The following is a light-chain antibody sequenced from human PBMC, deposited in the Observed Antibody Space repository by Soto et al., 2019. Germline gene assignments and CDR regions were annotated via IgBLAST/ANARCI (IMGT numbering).Light chain of an antibody. Sequence: QSALTQPRSVSGSPGQSVTISCTGSTSNVGGYNYVSWYQQHPGKAPKLMIYGFSKRPSGVPDRFSGSKSGITASLTISGLQAEDEADYYCCPYAGSYTYVVFGGGTKLTVL. V-gene: IGLV2-11*01. J-gene: IGLJ2*01. CDR1: TSNVGGYNY. CDR2: GFS. CDR3: CPYAGSYTYVV.